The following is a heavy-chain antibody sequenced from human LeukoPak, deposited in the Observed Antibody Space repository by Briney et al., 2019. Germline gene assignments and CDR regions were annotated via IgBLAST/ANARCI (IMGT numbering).Heavy chain of an antibody. CDR3: AKSYDYIWGSYRFNWFDR. V-gene: IGHV3-23*01. J-gene: IGHJ5*02. D-gene: IGHD3-16*02. CDR1: GFIFSTYG. Sequence: PGGSLRLSCADSGFIFSTYGMSWVRQAPGKGLEWVSAISGSCGSTYYADSVKGRFTISRDNSKNTLYLQMNSLRAEDTAVYYCAKSYDYIWGSYRFNWFDRWGQGTLVTVSS. CDR2: ISGSCGST.